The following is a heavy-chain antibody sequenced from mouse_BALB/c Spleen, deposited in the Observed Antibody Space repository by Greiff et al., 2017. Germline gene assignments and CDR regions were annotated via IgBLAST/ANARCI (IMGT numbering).Heavy chain of an antibody. CDR1: GFAFSSYD. Sequence: EVKLVESGGGLVAPGGCLTLSCAASGFAFSSYDMSWVRQTPEKRLEWVAYISSGGGSTYYPDTVKGRFTISRDKAKNTLYLQMSSLKSEDTAMYYCARRGYDPWRYAMDYWGQGTSVTVSS. D-gene: IGHD2-2*01. V-gene: IGHV5-12-1*01. J-gene: IGHJ4*01. CDR3: ARRGYDPWRYAMDY. CDR2: ISSGGGST.